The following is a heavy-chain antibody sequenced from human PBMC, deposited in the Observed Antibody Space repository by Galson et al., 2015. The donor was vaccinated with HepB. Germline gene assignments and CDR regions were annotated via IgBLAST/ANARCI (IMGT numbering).Heavy chain of an antibody. CDR2: IVVGSGNT. CDR3: AATIFGVDQPMDV. Sequence: SVKVSCKASGFTFRNSIVQWVRQARGQRLEWIGWIVVGSGNTNYAQKFPERITITRVMSKSTAYMELSSLRSEDTAVYYCAATIFGVDQPMDVWGQGTTVTVSS. J-gene: IGHJ6*01. D-gene: IGHD3-3*01. CDR1: GFTFRNSI. V-gene: IGHV1-58*01.